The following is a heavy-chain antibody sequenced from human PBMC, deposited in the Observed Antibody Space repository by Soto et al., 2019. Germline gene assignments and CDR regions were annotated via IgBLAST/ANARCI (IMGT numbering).Heavy chain of an antibody. J-gene: IGHJ4*02. D-gene: IGHD3-3*02. V-gene: IGHV3-21*01. Sequence: GSLRLSCAASGFTFSSYSMNWVRQAPGKGLEWVSSISSSSSYIYYADSVKGRFTISRDNAKNSLYLQMNSLRAEDTAVYYCARNRIFGVVIIYPVCFDYWGQGTLVTVSS. CDR3: ARNRIFGVVIIYPVCFDY. CDR2: ISSSSSYI. CDR1: GFTFSSYS.